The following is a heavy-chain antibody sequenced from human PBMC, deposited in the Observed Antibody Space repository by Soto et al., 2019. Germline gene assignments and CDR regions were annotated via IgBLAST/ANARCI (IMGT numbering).Heavy chain of an antibody. V-gene: IGHV3-30*18. CDR3: AKGEAYDFWSGYRLSFPADY. J-gene: IGHJ4*02. D-gene: IGHD3-3*01. Sequence: QVQLVESGGGVVQPGRSLRLSCAASGFTFSSYGMHWVRQAPGKGLEWVAVISYDGSNKYYADYVKGRFTISRDNSKNSLYLQMNSLRAEDTAVYYCAKGEAYDFWSGYRLSFPADYWGQGTLVIVSS. CDR2: ISYDGSNK. CDR1: GFTFSSYG.